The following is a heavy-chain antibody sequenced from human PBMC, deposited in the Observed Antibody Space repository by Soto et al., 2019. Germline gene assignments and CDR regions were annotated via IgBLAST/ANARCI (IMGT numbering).Heavy chain of an antibody. CDR2: IDPSDSYT. V-gene: IGHV5-10-1*01. CDR3: ARHLDYYVSGSPLIGFYYYGMAV. Sequence: GESLKISCKGSGYSFTSYWISWVRQMPGKGLEWMGRIDPSDSYTNYSPSFQGHVTISADKSISTAYLQWSSLKASDTAMYYCARHLDYYVSGSPLIGFYYYGMAVWAQGTTVP. D-gene: IGHD3-10*01. CDR1: GYSFTSYW. J-gene: IGHJ6*02.